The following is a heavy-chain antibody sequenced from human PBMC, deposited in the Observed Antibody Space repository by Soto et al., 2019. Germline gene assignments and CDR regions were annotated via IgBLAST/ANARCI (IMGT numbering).Heavy chain of an antibody. CDR1: GYTFTSYG. D-gene: IGHD3-22*01. V-gene: IGHV1-18*01. CDR2: ISAYNGNT. Sequence: QVQLVQSGAEVKKPGASVKVSCKASGYTFTSYGISWVRQAPGQGLEWMGWISAYNGNTNYAQKLQGRVTMTTDTSXSXXHVELRSLRSVDTAGDYCARDGYYDSSGCLSDFAYWGQGTLVTVSS. J-gene: IGHJ4*02. CDR3: ARDGYYDSSGCLSDFAY.